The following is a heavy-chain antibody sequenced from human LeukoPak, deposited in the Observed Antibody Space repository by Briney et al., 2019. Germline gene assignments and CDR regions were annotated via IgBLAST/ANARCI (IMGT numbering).Heavy chain of an antibody. CDR3: AKPGRSYYDSSGFLDY. J-gene: IGHJ4*02. Sequence: PGGSLRLSCAASGFTFSSYWMSWVRQAPGKGLEWVANIKQDGSEKYYVDSVKGRFTISRDNAKNSLYLQMNSLRAEDTAVYYCAKPGRSYYDSSGFLDYWGQGTLVTVSS. D-gene: IGHD3-22*01. V-gene: IGHV3-7*03. CDR1: GFTFSSYW. CDR2: IKQDGSEK.